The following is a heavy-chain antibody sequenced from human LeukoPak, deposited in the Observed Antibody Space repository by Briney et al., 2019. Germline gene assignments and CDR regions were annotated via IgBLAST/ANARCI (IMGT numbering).Heavy chain of an antibody. J-gene: IGHJ5*02. V-gene: IGHV4-34*01. Sequence: SETLSLTCAVYGGSFSGYYWSWIRQPPGKGLEWIGEINHSGSTNYNPSLKSRVTISVDTSKNQFSLKLSSVTAADTAVYYCARGRALRYCSSTSCRNWFDPWGQGTLVTVSS. CDR2: INHSGST. CDR1: GGSFSGYY. CDR3: ARGRALRYCSSTSCRNWFDP. D-gene: IGHD2-2*01.